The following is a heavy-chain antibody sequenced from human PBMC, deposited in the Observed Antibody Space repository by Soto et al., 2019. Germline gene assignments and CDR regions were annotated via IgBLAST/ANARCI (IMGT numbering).Heavy chain of an antibody. V-gene: IGHV3-23*01. J-gene: IGHJ4*02. CDR1: GFSISSNA. CDR3: AKDKPGTTSFDY. Sequence: EVQLLESGGGLVQPGGSLRLSCAASGFSISSNAMYWVRQAPGKGLEWVSGISGRGDTTHYADSVKGRFTISRDTSKNTLYLQLNTLRADDKAVYYCAKDKPGTTSFDYWGQGILVTVSS. CDR2: ISGRGDTT. D-gene: IGHD1-1*01.